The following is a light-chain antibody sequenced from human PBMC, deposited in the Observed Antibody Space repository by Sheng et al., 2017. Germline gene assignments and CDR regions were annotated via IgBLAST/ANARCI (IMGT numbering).Light chain of an antibody. V-gene: IGKV1-39*01. J-gene: IGKJ4*01. CDR3: QQSYSTPLT. CDR2: AAS. Sequence: DIQMTQSPSSLSASVGDRVTITCRASQTISNYLIWYQQKPGQAPSLLIYAASSLHGGVPSRFSGSGSGTDFTLTISSLKPEDFATYYCQQSYSTPLTFGGGPKVEIK. CDR1: QTISNY.